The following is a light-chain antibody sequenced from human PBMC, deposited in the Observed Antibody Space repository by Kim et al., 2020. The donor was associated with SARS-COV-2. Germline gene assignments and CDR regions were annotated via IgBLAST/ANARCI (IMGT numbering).Light chain of an antibody. CDR3: QVWDSSTVV. CDR2: RDS. Sequence: VAQGQTAGSTCGGHNIGSKNVHWYQQKPGQAPVLVIYRDSNRPSGIPERFSGSNSGNTATLTISRARAGDEADYYCQVWDSSTVVFGGGTQLTVL. V-gene: IGLV3-9*01. CDR1: NIGSKN. J-gene: IGLJ2*01.